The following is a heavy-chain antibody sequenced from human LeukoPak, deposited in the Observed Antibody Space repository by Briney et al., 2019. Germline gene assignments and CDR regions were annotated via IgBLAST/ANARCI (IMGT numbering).Heavy chain of an antibody. J-gene: IGHJ4*02. CDR3: AKVLRAHYYDSSGGSY. D-gene: IGHD3-22*01. CDR2: ISGSGGST. Sequence: GGSLRLSCAASGFTFSSYAMSWVRQAPGKGLEWVSAISGSGGSTYYADSVKGRFTISRGNSKNTLYLQMNSLRAEDTAVYYCAKVLRAHYYDSSGGSYWGQGTLVTVSS. V-gene: IGHV3-23*01. CDR1: GFTFSSYA.